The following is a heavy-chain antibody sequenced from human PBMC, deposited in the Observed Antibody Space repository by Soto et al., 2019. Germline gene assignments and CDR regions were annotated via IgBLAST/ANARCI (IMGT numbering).Heavy chain of an antibody. J-gene: IGHJ6*02. Sequence: QVQLQQWGAGLLKPSETLSLTCAVSGGSFSSYYWRWIRQPPGTGREWIGEINHSGGTNYNQSLKTLVTIPVDPSKNQISLNLRYVTAADTAVYYCARGGKPPNYSGMDVWGQGTPVTVSS. CDR3: ARGGKPPNYSGMDV. CDR1: GGSFSSYY. CDR2: INHSGGT. V-gene: IGHV4-34*01.